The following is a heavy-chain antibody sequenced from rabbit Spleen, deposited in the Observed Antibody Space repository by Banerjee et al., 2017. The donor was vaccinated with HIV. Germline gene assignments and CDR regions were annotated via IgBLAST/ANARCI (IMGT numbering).Heavy chain of an antibody. CDR1: GFTSSSSYW. D-gene: IGHD2-1*01. CDR3: VRDQAGNADYGPYYLNL. J-gene: IGHJ4*01. Sequence: QEQLVEYGGDLVQPEGSLTLTCKASGFTSSSSYWMCWVRQAPGKGLEWIASIYGGSSGNIEYASWAKGRFTISQSSSTTVTLQMTSLTAADTATYFCVRDQAGNADYGPYYLNLWGPGTLVTVS. CDR2: IYGGSSGNI. V-gene: IGHV1S45*01.